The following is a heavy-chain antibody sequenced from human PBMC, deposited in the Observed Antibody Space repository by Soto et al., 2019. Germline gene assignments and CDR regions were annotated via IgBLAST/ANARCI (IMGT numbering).Heavy chain of an antibody. CDR2: IIPIFGTA. D-gene: IGHD6-19*01. V-gene: IGHV1-69*01. CDR1: GGTFSSYA. CDR3: ARDSPSGWYRGPFDY. Sequence: QVPLVQSGAEVKKPGSSVKVSCKASGGTFSSYAISWVRQAPGQGLEWMGGIIPIFGTANYAQKFQGRVTITADESTSTAYMELSSLRSEDTAVYYCARDSPSGWYRGPFDYWGQGTLVTVSS. J-gene: IGHJ4*02.